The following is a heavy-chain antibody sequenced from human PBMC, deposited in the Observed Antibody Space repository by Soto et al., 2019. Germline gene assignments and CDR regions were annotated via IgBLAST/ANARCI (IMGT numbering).Heavy chain of an antibody. CDR1: GFIFSSFW. CDR3: AREGSLGLDV. J-gene: IGHJ6*02. CDR2: INGDGASL. Sequence: EVRLEEAGGGFVQPGGSLRVSCSGSGFIFSSFWMHWVRQGPGKGLEWVSRINGDGASLAYADSVKGRFSISRDNVKNTLHLQMNSLGADYTAVYFCAREGSLGLDVWGRGTTVTVSS. D-gene: IGHD3-10*01. V-gene: IGHV3-74*03.